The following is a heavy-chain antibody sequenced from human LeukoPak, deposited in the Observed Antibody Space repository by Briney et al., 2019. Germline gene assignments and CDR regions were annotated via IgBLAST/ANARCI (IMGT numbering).Heavy chain of an antibody. V-gene: IGHV4-34*01. Sequence: SETLSLTCAVYGGSFSGYYWSWIRQPPGKGLEWIGEINHSGSTNYNPSLKSRVTISVDKSKNRFSLKLSSVTAADTAVYYCARVGATTLFDYWGQGTLVTVSS. J-gene: IGHJ4*02. CDR3: ARVGATTLFDY. D-gene: IGHD1-26*01. CDR1: GGSFSGYY. CDR2: INHSGST.